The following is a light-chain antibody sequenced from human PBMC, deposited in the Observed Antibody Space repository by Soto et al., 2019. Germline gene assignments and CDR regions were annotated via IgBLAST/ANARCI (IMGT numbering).Light chain of an antibody. CDR2: DAS. J-gene: IGKJ1*01. Sequence: DIQVSQSPSTLSSSLGDRVTFTCRASQSISSWLAWYQHKPGKAPKLPLYDASTLQSGVPSRFSGSGSGTDFTLTISRLHPDDFATYYCQQYNTYPWTFGQGTKVDIK. CDR3: QQYNTYPWT. V-gene: IGKV1-5*01. CDR1: QSISSW.